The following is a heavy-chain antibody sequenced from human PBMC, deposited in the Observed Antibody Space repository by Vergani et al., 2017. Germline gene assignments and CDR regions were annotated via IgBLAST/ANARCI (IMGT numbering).Heavy chain of an antibody. V-gene: IGHV3-73*01. J-gene: IGHJ4*02. Sequence: EVQLVESGGGLVQPGGSLKLSCAASGFTFSGSAMHWVRQASGKGLEWVGRIRGKANSYATAYAASVKGRVTISRDDSKNTAYLQMNSLKTEDTAVYYCTRLGYSYGHINDYWGQGTLVTVSS. CDR2: IRGKANSYAT. CDR1: GFTFSGSA. D-gene: IGHD5-18*01. CDR3: TRLGYSYGHINDY.